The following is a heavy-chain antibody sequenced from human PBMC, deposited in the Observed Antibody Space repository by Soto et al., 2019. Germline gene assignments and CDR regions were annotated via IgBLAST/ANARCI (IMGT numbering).Heavy chain of an antibody. V-gene: IGHV3-33*01. J-gene: IGHJ6*02. D-gene: IGHD3-16*01. CDR2: IWYDGSNK. CDR3: ARDLMRPFYYYHGMDV. Sequence: GGSLRLSCAASGFTFSSYGMHWVRQAPGKGLEWVAVIWYDGSNKYYADSVKGRFTISRDNSKNTLYLQMNSLRAEDTAVYYCARDLMRPFYYYHGMDVWGQGTTDTVSS. CDR1: GFTFSSYG.